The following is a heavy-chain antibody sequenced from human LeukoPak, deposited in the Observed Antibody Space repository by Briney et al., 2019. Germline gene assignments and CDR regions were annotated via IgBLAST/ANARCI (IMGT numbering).Heavy chain of an antibody. D-gene: IGHD2-2*01. CDR1: GFTFITYA. V-gene: IGHV3-23*01. CDR3: ARVHKYCSSISCYRFDP. Sequence: GGSLRLSCAASGFTFITYAMSWVRQAPRKGLEWVSAISGGGGKTYYTDSVKGRSTISRDNSKNMLYLQMNSLRAEDTAVYYCARVHKYCSSISCYRFDPWDRGTLVTVSS. CDR2: ISGGGGKT. J-gene: IGHJ5*02.